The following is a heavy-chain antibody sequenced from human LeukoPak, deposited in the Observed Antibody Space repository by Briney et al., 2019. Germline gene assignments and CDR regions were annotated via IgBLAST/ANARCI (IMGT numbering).Heavy chain of an antibody. D-gene: IGHD5-12*01. CDR3: ARVMGYSGYVEFDY. CDR2: ISSSSSYI. J-gene: IGHJ4*02. CDR1: GFTFSSYS. Sequence: GGSLRLSCAASGFTFSSYSMNCVRQAPGKGLEWVSSISSSSSYIYYADSVKGRFTISRDNAKNSLYLQMNSLRAEDTAVYYCARVMGYSGYVEFDYWGQGTLVTVSS. V-gene: IGHV3-21*01.